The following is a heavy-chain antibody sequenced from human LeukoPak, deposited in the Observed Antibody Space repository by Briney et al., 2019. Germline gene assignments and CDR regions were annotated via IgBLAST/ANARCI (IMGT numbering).Heavy chain of an antibody. CDR1: GITLSNYG. CDR2: VSDSGGST. V-gene: IGHV3-23*01. D-gene: IGHD3-10*01. J-gene: IGHJ4*02. CDR3: AKRGVVIRAVIIVGFHKEAYYFDY. Sequence: PGGSLRLSCAVSGITLSNYGMSWVRQAPGKGLEWAAGVSDSGGSTNYADSVKGRFTISRDNAKNTLYLQMNSLRAEDTAVYFCAKRGVVIRAVIIVGFHKEAYYFDYWGQGALVTVSS.